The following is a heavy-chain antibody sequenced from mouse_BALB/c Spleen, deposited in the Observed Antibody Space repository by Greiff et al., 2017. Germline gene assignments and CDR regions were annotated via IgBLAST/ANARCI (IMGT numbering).Heavy chain of an antibody. CDR3: ARSNYDGSGAMDY. V-gene: IGHV5-17*02. CDR1: GFTFSSFG. J-gene: IGHJ4*01. D-gene: IGHD2-4*01. CDR2: ISSGSSTI. Sequence: EVHLVESGGGLVQPGGSRKLSCAASGFTFSSFGMHWVRQAPEKGLEWVAYISSGSSTIYYADTVKGRFTISRDNPKNTLFLQMTSLRSEDTAMYYCARSNYDGSGAMDYWGQGTSVTVSS.